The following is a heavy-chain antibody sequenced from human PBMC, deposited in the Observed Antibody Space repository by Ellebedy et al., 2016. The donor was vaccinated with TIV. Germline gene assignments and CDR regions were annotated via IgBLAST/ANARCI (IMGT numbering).Heavy chain of an antibody. V-gene: IGHV1-3*01. Sequence: AASVKVSCKTSGDTFTKYVIHWVRRAPGQRLEWLGWINAGNGYTEYSQKLQGRVTFARDTSASTAYMELNSLTSEDTAVFYCAIVPLRYFDFFYFYMDVWGKGTTVTVSS. CDR2: INAGNGYT. CDR3: AIVPLRYFDFFYFYMDV. CDR1: GDTFTKYV. D-gene: IGHD3-9*01. J-gene: IGHJ6*03.